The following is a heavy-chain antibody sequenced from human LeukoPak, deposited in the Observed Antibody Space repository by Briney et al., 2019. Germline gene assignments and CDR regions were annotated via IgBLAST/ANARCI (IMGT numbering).Heavy chain of an antibody. CDR2: IYYSGST. J-gene: IGHJ4*02. CDR3: ARVVVMEDHYFDY. D-gene: IGHD3-22*01. V-gene: IGHV4-59*01. CDR1: GGSISSYY. Sequence: NASETLSLTRTVTGGSISSYYWSWIRQPPGKGLDWIGYIYYSGSTNYNPSLKSRVTISVDTSKNQFSLKLSSVTAADTAVYYCARVVVMEDHYFDYWGQGTLVTVSS.